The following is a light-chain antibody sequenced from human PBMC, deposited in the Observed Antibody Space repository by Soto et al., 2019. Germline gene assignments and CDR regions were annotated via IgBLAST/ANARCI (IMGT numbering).Light chain of an antibody. CDR3: SSYTSSSLV. V-gene: IGLV2-14*01. CDR2: EVS. J-gene: IGLJ2*01. Sequence: QSALTQPASVSGSPGQSITISCTGTSSDVDGYKYVSWYQQHPGKAPKLMIYEVSNRPSGVSNRFSGSKSGNTASLTISGLQAEDEADYYCSSYTSSSLVFGGGTKLTVL. CDR1: SSDVDGYKY.